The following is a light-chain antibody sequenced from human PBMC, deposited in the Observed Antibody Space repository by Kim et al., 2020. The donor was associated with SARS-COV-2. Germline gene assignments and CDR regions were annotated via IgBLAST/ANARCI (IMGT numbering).Light chain of an antibody. CDR2: VTS. CDR1: QQIKDH. CDR3: NGYKSVPIP. Sequence: GNGATTTCGARQQIKDHLAWFQQKQGKPPRLLTYVTSTFQPGDQYRFSGIVSGTEFTLTIGGLQPENVPTYYCNGYKSVPIPFGQGTRLKIK. V-gene: IGKV1-27*01. J-gene: IGKJ5*01.